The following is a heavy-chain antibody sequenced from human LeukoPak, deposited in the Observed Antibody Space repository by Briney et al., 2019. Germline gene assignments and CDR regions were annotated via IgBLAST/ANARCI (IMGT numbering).Heavy chain of an antibody. CDR3: ARSRSRDSSSTSCYCYDLDY. CDR2: INPNSGGT. D-gene: IGHD2-2*01. Sequence: ASVKVSCKASGYTFTGYYMHWVRQGPGQGLEWMRWINPNSGGTNYAQKFQGRVTMTRDTSISTAYMELSRLRSDDTAVNYCARSRSRDSSSTSCYCYDLDYWGQGTLVTVSS. V-gene: IGHV1-2*02. J-gene: IGHJ4*02. CDR1: GYTFTGYY.